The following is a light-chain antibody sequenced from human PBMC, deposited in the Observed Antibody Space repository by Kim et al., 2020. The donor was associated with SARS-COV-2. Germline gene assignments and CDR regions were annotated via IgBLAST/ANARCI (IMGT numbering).Light chain of an antibody. Sequence: ELTQPPSASGTPGQGVTISCSGGSPNIGSNTVEWYQQFPGTAPKLIIYSRNQRPSGVPDRFSGSKSGTSASLAINGLQSEDEADYYCAAWDDSLNAVVFGGGTQPTVL. CDR1: SPNIGSNT. J-gene: IGLJ2*01. CDR2: SRN. V-gene: IGLV1-44*01. CDR3: AAWDDSLNAVV.